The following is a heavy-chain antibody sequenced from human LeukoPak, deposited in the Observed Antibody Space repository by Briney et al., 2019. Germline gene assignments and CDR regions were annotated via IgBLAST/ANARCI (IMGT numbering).Heavy chain of an antibody. CDR1: GFTFSYYG. D-gene: IGHD3/OR15-3a*01. Sequence: GGSLRLSCAASGFTFSYYGMHWVRQPPGKGLEWVAFIRYTASDKYYADSVKGRFTITRDNSKNTLYLQMNSLRAEDTAVYYCAKGTGDFDYWGQGTLVTVSS. J-gene: IGHJ4*02. V-gene: IGHV3-30*02. CDR3: AKGTGDFDY. CDR2: IRYTASDK.